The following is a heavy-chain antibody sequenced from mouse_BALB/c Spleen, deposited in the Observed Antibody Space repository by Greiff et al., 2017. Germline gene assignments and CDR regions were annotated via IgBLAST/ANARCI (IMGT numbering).Heavy chain of an antibody. J-gene: IGHJ3*01. CDR2: INPDSSTI. V-gene: IGHV4-1*02. D-gene: IGHD2-10*01. CDR1: GFDFSRYW. CDR3: AREGAYYGNWFAY. Sequence: EVMLVESGGGLVQPGGSLKLSCAASGFDFSRYWMSWVRQAPGKGLEWIGEINPDSSTINYTPSLKDKFIISRDNAKNTLYLQMSKVRSEDTALYYCAREGAYYGNWFAYWGQGTLVTVSA.